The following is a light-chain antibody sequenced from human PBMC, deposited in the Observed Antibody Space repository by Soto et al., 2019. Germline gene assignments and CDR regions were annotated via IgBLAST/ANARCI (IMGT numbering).Light chain of an antibody. J-gene: IGKJ1*01. CDR2: AAS. Sequence: PPSPATSVPCRDTSTCLASQKNSRHLNWYQQKPGKAPKLLIYAASSLQSGVPSRFSGSGSGTDFTLTISSLQPEDFATYYCQQSYSTPPWTFGQGTKVDIK. CDR1: QKNSRH. CDR3: QQSYSTPPWT. V-gene: IGKV1-39*01.